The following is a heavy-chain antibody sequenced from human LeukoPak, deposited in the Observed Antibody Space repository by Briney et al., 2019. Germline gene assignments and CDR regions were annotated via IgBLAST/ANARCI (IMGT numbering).Heavy chain of an antibody. CDR2: ISYDGSNK. V-gene: IGHV3-30*04. J-gene: IGHJ4*02. D-gene: IGHD3-10*01. CDR1: GFTFSSYA. Sequence: GRSLRLSCAASGFTFSSYAMHWVRQAPGKGLEWVAVISYDGSNKYYADSVKGRFTISRDNSKSTLYLQMNSLRAEDTAVYYCARDRSLWFFDYWGQGTLVTVSP. CDR3: ARDRSLWFFDY.